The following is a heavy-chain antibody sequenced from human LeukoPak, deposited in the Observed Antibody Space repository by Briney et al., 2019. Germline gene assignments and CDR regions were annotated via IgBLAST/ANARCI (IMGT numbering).Heavy chain of an antibody. D-gene: IGHD2-15*01. J-gene: IGHJ4*02. CDR1: GGSISGYY. CDR2: VSDSGRA. Sequence: PSETLSLTCTVSGGSISGYYWTWIRQPAGKGLEWIGRVSDSGRAYYNPSPESRVTISLDTSNSQFSLKVTSVTAADTAVYYCARGRDMTPLAAYYSFVNWGQGTLVSVSS. V-gene: IGHV4-4*07. CDR3: ARGRDMTPLAAYYSFVN.